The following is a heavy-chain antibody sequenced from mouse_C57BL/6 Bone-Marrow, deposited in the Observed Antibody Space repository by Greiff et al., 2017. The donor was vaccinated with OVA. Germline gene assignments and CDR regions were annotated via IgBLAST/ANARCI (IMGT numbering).Heavy chain of an antibody. CDR1: GYTFTSYW. Sequence: QVQLQQPGAELVMPGASVKLSCKASGYTFTSYWMHWVKQRPGQGLEWIGEIDPSDSYTNYNQKFKGKSTLTVDKSANTAYMQLSSLTSEDSAVEYCARFGSSGREFWGQGTTLTVSS. J-gene: IGHJ2*01. D-gene: IGHD3-1*01. V-gene: IGHV1-69*01. CDR2: IDPSDSYT. CDR3: ARFGSSGREF.